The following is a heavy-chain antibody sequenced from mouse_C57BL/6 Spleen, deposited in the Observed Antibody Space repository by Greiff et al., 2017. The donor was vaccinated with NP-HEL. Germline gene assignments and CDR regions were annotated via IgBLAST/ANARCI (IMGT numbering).Heavy chain of an antibody. Sequence: VQLQESGAELVRPGASVKLSCKASGYTFTDYYINWVKQRPGQGLEWIARIYPGSGNTYYNEKFKGKATLTAEKSSSTAYMQLSSLTSEDSAVYFCAREGASFLYYAMDYWGQGTSVTVSS. D-gene: IGHD1-2*01. V-gene: IGHV1-76*01. CDR3: AREGASFLYYAMDY. CDR2: IYPGSGNT. J-gene: IGHJ4*01. CDR1: GYTFTDYY.